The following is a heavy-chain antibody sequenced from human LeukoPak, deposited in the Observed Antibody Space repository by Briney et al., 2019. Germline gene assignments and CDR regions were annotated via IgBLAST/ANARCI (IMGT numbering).Heavy chain of an antibody. CDR1: GGSISSSSYY. Sequence: NPSETLSLTCTVSGGSISSSSYYWGWIRQPPGKGLEWIGSIYYSGSTYHNPSLKSRVTISVDTSKNQFSLKLSSVTAADTAVYYCARRGTGAFDIWGQGTMVTVSS. D-gene: IGHD1-1*01. CDR3: ARRGTGAFDI. J-gene: IGHJ3*02. V-gene: IGHV4-39*01. CDR2: IYYSGST.